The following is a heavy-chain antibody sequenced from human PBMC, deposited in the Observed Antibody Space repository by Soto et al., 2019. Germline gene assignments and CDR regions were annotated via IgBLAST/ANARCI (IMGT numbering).Heavy chain of an antibody. CDR1: GGSISSSSYY. CDR3: ASYSQGDGSLDFYA. J-gene: IGHJ4*02. D-gene: IGHD1-1*01. V-gene: IGHV4-39*07. CDR2: INHSGGT. Sequence: SETLSLTCTVSGGSISSSSYYWSWIRQPPGKGLEWIGEINHSGGTNYNPSLTSRATISVDTSKNQFSLKLSSVTAADTAMYYCASYSQGDGSLDFYAWGQGTLVTVSS.